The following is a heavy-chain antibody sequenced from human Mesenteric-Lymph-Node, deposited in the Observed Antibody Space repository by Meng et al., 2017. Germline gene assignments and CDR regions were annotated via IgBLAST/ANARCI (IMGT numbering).Heavy chain of an antibody. D-gene: IGHD3-9*01. J-gene: IGHJ5*02. Sequence: GSLRLSCTVSGGSVSSRSSYWGWIRQPPGKGLEWIGCIYYSGSTYYNPSLKSRVTMSVHTSKNQFSLKLSSVTAADTAIYYCARENYDVLTGQINWFDPWSQGTLVTVSS. CDR3: ARENYDVLTGQINWFDP. CDR1: GGSVSSRSSY. CDR2: IYYSGST. V-gene: IGHV4-39*07.